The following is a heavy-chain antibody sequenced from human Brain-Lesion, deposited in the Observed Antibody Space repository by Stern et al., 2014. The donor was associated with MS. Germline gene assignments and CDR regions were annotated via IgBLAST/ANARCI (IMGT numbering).Heavy chain of an antibody. CDR1: GGSISSSNW. V-gene: IGHV4-4*02. CDR2: SDHSGST. D-gene: IGHD6-13*01. J-gene: IGHJ4*02. CDR3: ARFPASRPHVFDS. Sequence: QVQLQESGPGLVKPSGTLSLTCVVSGGSISSSNWWSWVRQSPGKGLEWIGESDHSGSTIYNPSLKSRVPVSVDNPKTRFSLTLGSVTAADTAVYFCARFPASRPHVFDSWGQGTLVTVSS.